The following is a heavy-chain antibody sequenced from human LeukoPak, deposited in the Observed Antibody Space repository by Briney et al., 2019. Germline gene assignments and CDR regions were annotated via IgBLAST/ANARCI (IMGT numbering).Heavy chain of an antibody. CDR3: ASHSNAAAGLYYYYYMDV. D-gene: IGHD6-13*01. Sequence: GGSLRLSCAASGFTFSTYSMNWVRQAPGKGLEWVSSISSSSSYIYYADSVKGRFTISRDNAKNSLYLQMNSLRAEDTAVYYCASHSNAAAGLYYYYYMDVWGKGTTVTVSS. CDR1: GFTFSTYS. J-gene: IGHJ6*03. CDR2: ISSSSSYI. V-gene: IGHV3-21*01.